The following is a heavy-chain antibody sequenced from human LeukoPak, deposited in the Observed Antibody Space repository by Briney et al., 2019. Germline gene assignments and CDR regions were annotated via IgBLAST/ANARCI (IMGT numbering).Heavy chain of an antibody. CDR1: GYTFTGYY. CDR3: ARAEPTPRPTQFDY. J-gene: IGHJ4*02. D-gene: IGHD1-14*01. V-gene: IGHV1-2*02. CDR2: INPNSGGT. Sequence: ASVKVSCKASGYTFTGYYMHWVRQAPGQGLEWMGWINPNSGGTNYAQKFQGRVTMTRDTSIRTAYMELSRLRSDDTAVYYCARAEPTPRPTQFDYWGQGTLVTVSS.